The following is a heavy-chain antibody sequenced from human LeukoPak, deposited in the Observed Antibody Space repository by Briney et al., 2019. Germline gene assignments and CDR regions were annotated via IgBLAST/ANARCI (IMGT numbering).Heavy chain of an antibody. CDR3: AKARWEPNFDY. V-gene: IGHV3-43*02. D-gene: IGHD1-26*01. CDR2: INENGDIA. Sequence: GGSLRLSCAASGFTFDDYAMHWVRQGPGKSLEWVSLINENGDIAYYGDSVRGRLTVSRDNAKNSLYLQMNSLTTEDTALYYCAKARWEPNFDYWGQGTLVTVSS. J-gene: IGHJ4*02. CDR1: GFTFDDYA.